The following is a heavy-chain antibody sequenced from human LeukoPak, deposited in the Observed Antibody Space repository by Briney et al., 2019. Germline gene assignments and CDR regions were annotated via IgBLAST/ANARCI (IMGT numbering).Heavy chain of an antibody. J-gene: IGHJ4*02. CDR1: GFTVSSTH. V-gene: IGHV3-66*01. CDR3: ARVAVAYFDY. CDR2: IYSGGAA. D-gene: IGHD6-19*01. Sequence: GGSLRLSCAASGFTVSSTHMGWVRQAPGKGLEWFSVIYSGGAAYYPDSVKGRFTISRDLSKNTLYLQMNDLRAEDTAVYYCARVAVAYFDYWGQGTLVTVSS.